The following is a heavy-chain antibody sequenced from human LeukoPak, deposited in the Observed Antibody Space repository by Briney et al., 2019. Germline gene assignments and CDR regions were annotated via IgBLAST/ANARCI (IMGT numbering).Heavy chain of an antibody. CDR2: ISHNGLST. CDR3: ACRTDCTSTNCPSAFDL. Sequence: PGGSLRLSCAASGFTFSRYVMHWVRQAPGKGLEYVSAISHNGLSTYYVDSVKGRFTISRDNSKNMLYLHMGSLRVEDLAVYYCACRTDCTSTNCPSAFDLWGQGTMVIVSS. CDR1: GFTFSRYV. D-gene: IGHD2-2*01. J-gene: IGHJ3*01. V-gene: IGHV3-64*02.